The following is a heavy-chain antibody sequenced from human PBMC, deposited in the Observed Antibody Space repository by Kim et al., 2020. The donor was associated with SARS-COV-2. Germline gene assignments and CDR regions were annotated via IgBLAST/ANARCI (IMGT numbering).Heavy chain of an antibody. CDR3: ARRGEPRYYGMDV. J-gene: IGHJ6*02. Sequence: TPSCQGQVTISDDKSISTAYLQWSSLKASDTAMYYCARRGEPRYYGMDVWGQGTTVTVSS. D-gene: IGHD3-16*01. V-gene: IGHV5-51*01.